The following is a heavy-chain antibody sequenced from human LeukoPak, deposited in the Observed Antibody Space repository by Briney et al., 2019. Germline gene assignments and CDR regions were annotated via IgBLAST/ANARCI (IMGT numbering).Heavy chain of an antibody. CDR2: IYTGNST. CDR3: VGYHSESPAP. Sequence: GGSLRLSCAASGFTINTNYMSWVRQDPGKGLEWVSGIYTGNSTIYADSVRGRFTISRDNSKNTFYLQMNSLRAEDTAVYYCVGYHSESPAPWGQGTLVTVSS. CDR1: GFTINTNY. J-gene: IGHJ5*02. D-gene: IGHD3-10*01. V-gene: IGHV3-53*01.